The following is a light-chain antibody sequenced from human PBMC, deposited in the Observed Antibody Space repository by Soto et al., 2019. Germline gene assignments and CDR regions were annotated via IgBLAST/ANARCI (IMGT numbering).Light chain of an antibody. CDR1: SSNIGSNY. CDR2: KNN. CDR3: ASWDDSLRNVV. J-gene: IGLJ2*01. V-gene: IGLV1-47*01. Sequence: QSVLTQPPSASGTPGQRVTISCSGSSSNIGSNYVYWYQQLTGTAPKLLIYKNNQRPSGVPDRFSGSKSGTSASLAISGLRSEDEADYYCASWDDSLRNVVFGGGTKLTVL.